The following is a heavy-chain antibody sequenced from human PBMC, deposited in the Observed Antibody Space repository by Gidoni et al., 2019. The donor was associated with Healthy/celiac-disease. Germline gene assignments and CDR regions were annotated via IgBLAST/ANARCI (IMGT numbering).Heavy chain of an antibody. D-gene: IGHD3-9*01. CDR3: ARGGYDILTGYSQRGHDAFDI. V-gene: IGHV3-30*01. CDR2: ISYDGSNK. CDR1: GFTFSSYA. J-gene: IGHJ3*02. Sequence: QVQLVESGGGVVQPGRSLRLSCAASGFTFSSYAMHGVRQAPGKGLEWVAVISYDGSNKYYADSVKGRFTISRDNSKNTLYLQMNSLRAEDTAVYYCARGGYDILTGYSQRGHDAFDIWGQGTMVTVSS.